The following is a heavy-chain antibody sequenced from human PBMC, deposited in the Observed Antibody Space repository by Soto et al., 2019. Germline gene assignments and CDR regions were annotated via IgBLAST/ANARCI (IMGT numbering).Heavy chain of an antibody. CDR1: GGSISSGGYY. J-gene: IGHJ5*02. V-gene: IGHV4-31*03. D-gene: IGHD6-25*01. Sequence: SETLSLTCTVSGGSISSGGYYWSWIRQHPGKGLEWIGYIYYSGSTYYNPSLKSRVTISVDTSKNQFSLKLSSVTAADTAVYYCARSGYSSAGFGVWFDPWGQGTLVTVSS. CDR2: IYYSGST. CDR3: ARSGYSSAGFGVWFDP.